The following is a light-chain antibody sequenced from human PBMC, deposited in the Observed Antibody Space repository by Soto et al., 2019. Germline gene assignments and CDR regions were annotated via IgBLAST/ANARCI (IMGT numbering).Light chain of an antibody. CDR3: CSYAGSSTWV. CDR2: EGS. Sequence: QSALTQPASVSGSPGQSITISCTGTSSDVGSYNLVSWYQQHPGKAPKLMIYEGSKRPSGVSNRFSGSKSGNTAPLTISGLQAEDEADYYCCSYAGSSTWVFGTGTKVTVL. J-gene: IGLJ1*01. V-gene: IGLV2-23*01. CDR1: SSDVGSYNL.